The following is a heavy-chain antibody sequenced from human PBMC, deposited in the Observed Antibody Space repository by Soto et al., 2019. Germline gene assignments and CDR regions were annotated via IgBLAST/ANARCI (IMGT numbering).Heavy chain of an antibody. CDR3: AKDTPVVMFLFDS. D-gene: IGHD2-15*01. J-gene: IGHJ4*02. CDR1: GFTFYTYA. CDR2: ITDTGVTT. Sequence: GGSLRLSCTASGFTFYTYAMTCVRQAPGKGLEWVSSITDTGVTTYYADSVKGRFTISRDNSKNTLYLQMNSLRTDDSAVYYCAKDTPVVMFLFDSWGRGTLVTVSS. V-gene: IGHV3-23*01.